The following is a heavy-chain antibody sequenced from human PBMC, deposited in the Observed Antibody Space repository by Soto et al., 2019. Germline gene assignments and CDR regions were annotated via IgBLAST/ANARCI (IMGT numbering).Heavy chain of an antibody. CDR3: ARMYCSSTSCYFGYYYYMDV. V-gene: IGHV4-34*01. Sequence: SETLSLTCAVYGGSFSGYYWSWIRQPPGKGLEWIGEINHSGSTNYNPSLKSRVTISVDTSKNQFSLKLSSVTAADTAVYYCARMYCSSTSCYFGYYYYMDVWGKGTTVTVSS. CDR1: GGSFSGYY. D-gene: IGHD2-2*01. J-gene: IGHJ6*03. CDR2: INHSGST.